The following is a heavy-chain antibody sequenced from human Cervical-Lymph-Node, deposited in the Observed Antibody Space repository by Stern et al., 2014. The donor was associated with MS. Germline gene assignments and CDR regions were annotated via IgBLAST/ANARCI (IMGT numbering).Heavy chain of an antibody. CDR1: AGSIGSDTYY. CDR3: ARDFTY. J-gene: IGHJ4*02. Sequence: QVQLQESGPGQVRPSQTLSLTCTVSAGSIGSDTYYWSWIRQPAGKGLEWIGRIYPSGDTEYNPSLQSRVTISEDTSKMQSFLPLSSVTAADTAVYYCARDFTYWGQGALVTVSS. V-gene: IGHV4-61*02. CDR2: IYPSGDT.